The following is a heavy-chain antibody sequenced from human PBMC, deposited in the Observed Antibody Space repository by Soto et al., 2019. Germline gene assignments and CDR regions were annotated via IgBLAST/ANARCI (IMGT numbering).Heavy chain of an antibody. D-gene: IGHD3-3*01. CDR2: ISSSGSTI. CDR3: ARDYDFWSGYSGGWYFDL. V-gene: IGHV3-11*01. Sequence: QVQLVESGGGLVKPGGSLRLSCAASGFTFSDYYMSWIRQAPGKGLEWVSYISSSGSTIYYADSVKGRFTISRDNAKTSMYLQMNRLRAEDTAVYYCARDYDFWSGYSGGWYFDLWGRGTLVTVSS. J-gene: IGHJ2*01. CDR1: GFTFSDYY.